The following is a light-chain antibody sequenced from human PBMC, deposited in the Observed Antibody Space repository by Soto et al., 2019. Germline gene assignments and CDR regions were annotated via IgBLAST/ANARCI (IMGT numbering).Light chain of an antibody. CDR1: QSISDT. CDR3: QQRCNWPLT. V-gene: IGKV3-15*01. J-gene: IGKJ1*01. Sequence: EIVMTQSPATLSVSPGGRATLSCRASQSISDTLAWYQQKPGQAPRLLIYGASTRATGIPARFSGSGSGTDFTLTISSLEPEDFAVYYCQQRCNWPLTFGQGTKVDIK. CDR2: GAS.